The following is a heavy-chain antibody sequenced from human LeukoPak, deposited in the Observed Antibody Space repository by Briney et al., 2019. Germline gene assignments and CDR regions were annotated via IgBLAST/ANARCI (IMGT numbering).Heavy chain of an antibody. Sequence: SETLSLTCSVSGGSISSYYWSWIRQPPGKGLEWIGYFYDSGSTNYNPSLKSRVIISADTSKNQFSLKLSSVTAADTAVYYCARGYSSSWHYYYYMDVWGKGTTVTVSS. V-gene: IGHV4-59*12. CDR2: FYDSGST. D-gene: IGHD6-13*01. CDR3: ARGYSSSWHYYYYMDV. CDR1: GGSISSYY. J-gene: IGHJ6*03.